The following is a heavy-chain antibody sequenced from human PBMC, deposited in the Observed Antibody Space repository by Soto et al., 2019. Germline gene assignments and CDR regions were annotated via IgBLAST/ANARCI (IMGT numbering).Heavy chain of an antibody. V-gene: IGHV1-69*01. D-gene: IGHD6-13*01. CDR3: ARGGTSGWLKGAYDV. CDR1: GGTLNKHA. Sequence: QVQLVQSGAEVKKPGSSVKVSCKASGGTLNKHAITWVRRAPGQGLEWLGGIIPMFGIPNYPQKFQGRVTITADDYTNTSHMELHSLTSDDTAVYYCARGGTSGWLKGAYDVWGQGTVVTVSS. J-gene: IGHJ3*01. CDR2: IIPMFGIP.